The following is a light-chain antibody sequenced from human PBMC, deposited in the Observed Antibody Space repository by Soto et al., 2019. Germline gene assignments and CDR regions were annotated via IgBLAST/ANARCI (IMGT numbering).Light chain of an antibody. V-gene: IGKV3-11*01. Sequence: EIVLTQSPATLSFFPGERATLSCRASQSVSIYLDWYQQKPGQAPRLLIYDTSNRATGIPARFSGSGSGTGFTLTISSLEPEDFAVYYCQQRSNWPALTFGGGTKVDIK. CDR1: QSVSIY. CDR2: DTS. CDR3: QQRSNWPALT. J-gene: IGKJ4*01.